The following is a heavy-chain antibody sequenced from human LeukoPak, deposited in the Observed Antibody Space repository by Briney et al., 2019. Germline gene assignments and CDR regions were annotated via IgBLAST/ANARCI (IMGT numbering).Heavy chain of an antibody. Sequence: PGGSLRLSCAASGFTFSNYWMSWVRQAPGKEPEWMGNIKEDGSEAYYVDSVKGRFTISRDNAQNSLYLHMHSLRVEDTAVYYCARDPYVSNFDYWGQGTLVTVSS. V-gene: IGHV3-7*03. J-gene: IGHJ4*02. CDR3: ARDPYVSNFDY. CDR2: IKEDGSEA. CDR1: GFTFSNYW. D-gene: IGHD3-10*02.